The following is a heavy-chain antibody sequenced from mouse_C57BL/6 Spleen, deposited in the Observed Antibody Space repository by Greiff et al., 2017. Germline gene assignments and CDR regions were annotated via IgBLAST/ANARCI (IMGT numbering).Heavy chain of an antibody. CDR1: GFTFSSYA. CDR2: ISDGGSYT. J-gene: IGHJ1*03. CDR3: ARAPYYGSSYGYFDV. Sequence: EVHLVESGGGLVKPGGSLKLSCAASGFTFSSYAMSWVRQTPEKRLEWVATISDGGSYTYYPDNVKGRFTISRDNAKNNLYLQMSHLKSEDTAMYYCARAPYYGSSYGYFDVWGTGTTVTVSS. V-gene: IGHV5-4*01. D-gene: IGHD1-1*01.